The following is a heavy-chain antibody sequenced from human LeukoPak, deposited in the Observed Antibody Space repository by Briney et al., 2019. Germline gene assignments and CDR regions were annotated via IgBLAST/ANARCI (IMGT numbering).Heavy chain of an antibody. CDR2: IYYSGGT. Sequence: SQTLSLTCTVSGGSIIGNSTDYWGWVRLTPGKGLEWIGYIYYSGGTNYNPSLKSRVTMSIDTSKNQFSLRLNSVTAADTAVYYCARERYNCLDPWGRGTLVTVSS. CDR1: GGSIIGNSTDY. CDR3: ARERYNCLDP. V-gene: IGHV4-30-4*08. D-gene: IGHD1-14*01. J-gene: IGHJ5*02.